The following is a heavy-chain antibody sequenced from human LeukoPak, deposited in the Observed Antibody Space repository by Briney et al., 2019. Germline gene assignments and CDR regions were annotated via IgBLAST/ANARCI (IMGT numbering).Heavy chain of an antibody. V-gene: IGHV3-30-3*01. Sequence: GRSLRLSCAASGFTFSSYAMHWVRQAPGKGLEGGAVISYDGSNKYYADSVKGRFTISRDNSKNTLYLQMNSLRAEDTAVYYCARARDTAMGCFDYWGQGTLVTVSS. CDR3: ARARDTAMGCFDY. CDR1: GFTFSSYA. CDR2: ISYDGSNK. J-gene: IGHJ4*02. D-gene: IGHD5-18*01.